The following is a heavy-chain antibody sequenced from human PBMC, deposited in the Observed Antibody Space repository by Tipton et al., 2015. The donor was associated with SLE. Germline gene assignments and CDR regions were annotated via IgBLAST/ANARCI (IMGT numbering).Heavy chain of an antibody. D-gene: IGHD3-3*01. CDR3: ARGVGVLPRDAFDI. Sequence: SLRLSCAASGFTFSSYGMHWVRQAPGKGLEWVAFIRYDGSNKYYADSVKGRFTISRDNSKNTLYLQMNSLRAEDTAVYYCARGVGVLPRDAFDIWGQGTMVTVSS. V-gene: IGHV3-30*02. J-gene: IGHJ3*02. CDR2: IRYDGSNK. CDR1: GFTFSSYG.